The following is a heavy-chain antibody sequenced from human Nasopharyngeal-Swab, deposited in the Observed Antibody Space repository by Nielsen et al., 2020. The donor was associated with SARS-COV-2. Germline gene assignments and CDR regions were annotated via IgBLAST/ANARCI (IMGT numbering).Heavy chain of an antibody. CDR2: ISSSSSYI. J-gene: IGHJ4*02. D-gene: IGHD3-3*01. V-gene: IGHV3-21*01. Sequence: VRQAPGKGLEWVSSISSSSSYIYYADSVKGRFTISRDNAKNSLYLQMNSLRAEDTAVYYCAREGRGFWSGYQGGYWGQGALVTVSS. CDR3: AREGRGFWSGYQGGY.